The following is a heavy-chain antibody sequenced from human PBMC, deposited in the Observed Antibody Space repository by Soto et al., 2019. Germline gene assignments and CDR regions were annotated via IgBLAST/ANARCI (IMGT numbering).Heavy chain of an antibody. CDR2: ISAYNGKT. CDR3: ARGGDVNYYHGMDV. J-gene: IGHJ6*02. D-gene: IGHD5-12*01. CDR1: GYTFTSYG. Sequence: QVQLVQSGGEVKKPGASVKLSCTASGYTFTSYGISWVRQAPGQGLEWMGWISAYNGKTNYAQNVQGRVTMTTDTSTRKASMDLRSLRSDDTAVYYCARGGDVNYYHGMDVWGQGTTVTVSS. V-gene: IGHV1-18*01.